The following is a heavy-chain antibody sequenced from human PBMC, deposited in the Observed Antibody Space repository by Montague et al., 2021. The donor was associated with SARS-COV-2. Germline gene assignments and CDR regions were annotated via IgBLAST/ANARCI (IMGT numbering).Heavy chain of an antibody. CDR2: INHSGST. CDR1: GGSFSGYY. Sequence: SETLSLTCAVYGGSFSGYYWSWIRQPPGKGLEWIGEINHSGSTXXXPSXXXRVTISVDTSKNQFSLKLSSVTAADTAVCYCARDRYSSSWYGQKYYFDYWGQGTLVTVSS. D-gene: IGHD6-13*01. V-gene: IGHV4-34*01. J-gene: IGHJ4*02. CDR3: ARDRYSSSWYGQKYYFDY.